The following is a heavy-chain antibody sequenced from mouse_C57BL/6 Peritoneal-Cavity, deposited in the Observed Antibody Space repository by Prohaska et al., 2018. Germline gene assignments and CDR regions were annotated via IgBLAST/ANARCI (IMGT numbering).Heavy chain of an antibody. CDR1: GYAFSSSC. CDR2: IYPGDGDT. V-gene: IGHV1-82*01. CDR3: ASITTALDY. Sequence: QVQLQQSGPELVTPGASVKISCKASGYAFSSSCRHWVKQRPGKGLEWIGRIYPGDGDTNYNGKFKGKATLTADKSSSTAYMQLSSLTSEDSAVYFCASITTALDYWGQGTSVTVSS. D-gene: IGHD1-1*01. J-gene: IGHJ4*01.